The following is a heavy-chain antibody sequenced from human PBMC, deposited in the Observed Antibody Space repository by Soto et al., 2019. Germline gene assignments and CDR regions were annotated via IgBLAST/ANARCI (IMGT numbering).Heavy chain of an antibody. D-gene: IGHD6-19*01. V-gene: IGHV3-23*01. Sequence: EVQLLESGGGLVQPGGSLRLSCAASGFTFSSYAMSWVRQAPGKGLEWVSGISGSGGSTYYADSVKGRFTISSDNSKHTLYLQMNSMRAEDTAIYYCAKVDSNRGWDLGGWGQGTMVTVSS. CDR3: AKVDSNRGWDLGG. CDR1: GFTFSSYA. CDR2: ISGSGGST. J-gene: IGHJ4*02.